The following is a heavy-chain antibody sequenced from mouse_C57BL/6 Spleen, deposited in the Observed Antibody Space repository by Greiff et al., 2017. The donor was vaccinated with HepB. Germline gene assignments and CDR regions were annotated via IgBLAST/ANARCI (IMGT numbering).Heavy chain of an antibody. D-gene: IGHD2-2*01. Sequence: QVQLQQPGTELVKPGASVKLSRKASGYTFTSYWMHWVKQRPGQGLEWIGNINPSNGGTNYNEKFKSKATLTVDKSSSTAYMQLSSLTSEDSAVYYCARVGYDGGYAMDYWGQGTSVTVSS. CDR2: INPSNGGT. J-gene: IGHJ4*01. CDR1: GYTFTSYW. CDR3: ARVGYDGGYAMDY. V-gene: IGHV1-53*01.